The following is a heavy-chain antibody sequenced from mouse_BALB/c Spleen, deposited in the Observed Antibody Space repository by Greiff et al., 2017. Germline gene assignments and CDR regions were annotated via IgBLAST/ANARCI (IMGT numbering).Heavy chain of an antibody. D-gene: IGHD2-2*01. Sequence: DVQLVESGPGLVKPSQSLSLTCSVTGYSITSGYYWNWIRQFPGNKLEWMGYISYDGSNNYNPSLKNRISITRDTSKNQFFLKLNSVTTEDTATYYCARADGYDEDYWGQGTTLTVSS. CDR1: GYSITSGYY. CDR2: ISYDGSN. J-gene: IGHJ2*01. V-gene: IGHV3-6*02. CDR3: ARADGYDEDY.